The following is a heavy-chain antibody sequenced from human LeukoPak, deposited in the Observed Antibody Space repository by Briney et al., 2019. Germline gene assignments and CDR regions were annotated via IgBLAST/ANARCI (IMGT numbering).Heavy chain of an antibody. CDR1: GGSFSGYY. CDR3: AGGRRYYGSGSYYAGNYGMDV. Sequence: SETLSLTCAVYGGSFSGYYWSWIRQPPGKGLEWIGEINHSGSTNYNPSLKSRVTISVDTSKNQFSLKLSSVTAADTAVYYCAGGRRYYGSGSYYAGNYGMDVWGKGTTVTVSS. CDR2: INHSGST. J-gene: IGHJ6*04. V-gene: IGHV4-34*01. D-gene: IGHD3-10*01.